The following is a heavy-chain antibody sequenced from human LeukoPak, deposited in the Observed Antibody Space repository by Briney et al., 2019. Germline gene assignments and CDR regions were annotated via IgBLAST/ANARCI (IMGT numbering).Heavy chain of an antibody. J-gene: IGHJ4*02. CDR3: ARYRAVAGTRGWNYFDY. Sequence: PGGSLRLSCAASGFTFTNYWMHWVRQAPGKGLEWVSVIYSGGSTYYADSVKGRFTISRHNSKNTLYLQMNSLRAEDTAVYYCARYRAVAGTRGWNYFDYWGQGTLVTVSS. V-gene: IGHV3-53*04. CDR2: IYSGGST. CDR1: GFTFTNYW. D-gene: IGHD6-19*01.